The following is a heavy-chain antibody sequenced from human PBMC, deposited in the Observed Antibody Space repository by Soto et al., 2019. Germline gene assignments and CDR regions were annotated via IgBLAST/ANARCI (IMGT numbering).Heavy chain of an antibody. CDR1: GDSINTRHW. D-gene: IGHD6-19*01. J-gene: IGHJ5*02. CDR3: ARQTNSSPARGPNWFDP. V-gene: IGHV4-4*02. Sequence: SETLSLTCAVYGDSINTRHWWSWVRQTPGKGLEWIGETYHSGTTNYNPSLKSRVTISMDKSKNLFSLKLNSVTAADTALYFCARQTNSSPARGPNWFDPWGQGALVTVSS. CDR2: TYHSGTT.